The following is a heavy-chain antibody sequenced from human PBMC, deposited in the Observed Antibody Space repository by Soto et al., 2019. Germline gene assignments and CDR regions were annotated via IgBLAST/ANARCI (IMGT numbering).Heavy chain of an antibody. CDR3: ARVPYSGYDYYRRIPEGFDP. V-gene: IGHV4-59*01. CDR1: GGSISSYY. CDR2: IYYSGST. D-gene: IGHD5-12*01. J-gene: IGHJ5*02. Sequence: SETLSLTCTVSGGSISSYYWSRIRQPPGKGLEWIGYIYYSGSTNYNPSLKSRVTISVDTSKNQFSLKLSSVTAADTAVYYCARVPYSGYDYYRRIPEGFDPWGQGTLVTVSS.